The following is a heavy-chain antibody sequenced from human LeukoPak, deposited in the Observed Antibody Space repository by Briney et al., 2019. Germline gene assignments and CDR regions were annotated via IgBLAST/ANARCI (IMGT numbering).Heavy chain of an antibody. CDR1: GGSISSYY. V-gene: IGHV4-4*07. J-gene: IGHJ4*02. D-gene: IGHD3-22*01. CDR3: ARDGDYYDSSAPHFDY. Sequence: SETLSLTCTVSGGSISSYYWSWIRQPAGKGLGWIGRIYTSGSTNYNPSLKSRVTMSVDTSKNQFSLKLSSVTAADTAVYYCARDGDYYDSSAPHFDYWGQGTLVTVSS. CDR2: IYTSGST.